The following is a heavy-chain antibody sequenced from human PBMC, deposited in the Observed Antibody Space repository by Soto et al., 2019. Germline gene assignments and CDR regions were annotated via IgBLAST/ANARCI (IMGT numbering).Heavy chain of an antibody. D-gene: IGHD3-3*02. V-gene: IGHV3-30*03. J-gene: IGHJ6*02. Sequence: QVQLVESGGGVVQPGRSLRLSCAASGFTFSTYGIHWVRQAPGKGLEWVAFISYDGQNKKYVDSVKGRFTVSRDDAENTVFLQMNSLRAEDTALYFCGRESESIGPYPDYYGVDFWGLGTTATVS. CDR3: GRESESIGPYPDYYGVDF. CDR1: GFTFSTYG. CDR2: ISYDGQNK.